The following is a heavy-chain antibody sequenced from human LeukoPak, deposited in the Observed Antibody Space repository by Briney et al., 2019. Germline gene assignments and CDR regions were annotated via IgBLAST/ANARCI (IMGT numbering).Heavy chain of an antibody. V-gene: IGHV4-59*01. Sequence: PSETLSLTCTVSGGSISSYYWSWIRQPPGKGLGWIGYIYYSGSTNYNPSLKSRVTISVDTSKNQFSLKLSSVTAADTAVYYCAREKERILFDYWGQGTLVTVSS. D-gene: IGHD2-15*01. J-gene: IGHJ4*02. CDR2: IYYSGST. CDR1: GGSISSYY. CDR3: AREKERILFDY.